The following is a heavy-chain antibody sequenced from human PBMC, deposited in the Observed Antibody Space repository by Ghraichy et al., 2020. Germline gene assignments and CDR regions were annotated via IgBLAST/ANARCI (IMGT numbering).Heavy chain of an antibody. Sequence: GGSLRLSCAASGFTFSSYSMNWVRQAPGKGLEWVSSISSSSSYIYYADSVKGRFTISRDNAKDSLYLQMNSLRAEDTAVYYCARGVRGDYPHYWGQGTLVTVSS. CDR3: ARGVRGDYPHY. V-gene: IGHV3-21*01. D-gene: IGHD4-17*01. CDR1: GFTFSSYS. J-gene: IGHJ4*02. CDR2: ISSSSSYI.